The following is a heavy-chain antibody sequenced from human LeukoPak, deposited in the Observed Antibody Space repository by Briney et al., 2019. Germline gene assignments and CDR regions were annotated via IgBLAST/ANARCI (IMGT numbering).Heavy chain of an antibody. CDR2: INHSGST. V-gene: IGHV4-34*01. J-gene: IGHJ4*02. D-gene: IGHD6-19*01. Sequence: SETLSLTCAVYGGSFSGYYWSWIRQPPGKGLERIGEINHSGSTNYNPSLKSRVTISVDTSKNQFSLKLSSVTAADTAVYYCAGASTIAVAGTFDYWGQGTLITVSS. CDR1: GGSFSGYY. CDR3: AGASTIAVAGTFDY.